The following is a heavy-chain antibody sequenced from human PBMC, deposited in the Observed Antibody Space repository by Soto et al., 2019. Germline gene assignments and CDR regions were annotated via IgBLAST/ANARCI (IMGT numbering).Heavy chain of an antibody. D-gene: IGHD6-19*01. CDR2: IYYSGST. Sequence: PSETLSLTYAVYGGSFSGYYWSWIRQPPGKGLEWIGYIYYSGSTNYNPSLKSRVTISVDTSKNQFSLKLSSVTAADTAVYYCARSSSYSSGWYGNYYYYGMDVWGQGTTVTVSS. V-gene: IGHV4-59*01. J-gene: IGHJ6*02. CDR1: GGSFSGYY. CDR3: ARSSSYSSGWYGNYYYYGMDV.